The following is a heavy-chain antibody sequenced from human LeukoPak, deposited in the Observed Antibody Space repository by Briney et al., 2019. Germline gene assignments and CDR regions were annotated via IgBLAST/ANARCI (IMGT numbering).Heavy chain of an antibody. CDR3: ARRGDGGRSFDY. Sequence: GGSLRLSCAASGFTFSTYSMNWVRQAPGKGLEWVSLIYGGGNTYYADSVKGRFTISRDNSKNTLYLQMNSLRAEDTAVYYCARRGDGGRSFDYWGQGTLVTASS. D-gene: IGHD4-23*01. CDR2: IYGGGNT. CDR1: GFTFSTYS. V-gene: IGHV3-53*01. J-gene: IGHJ4*02.